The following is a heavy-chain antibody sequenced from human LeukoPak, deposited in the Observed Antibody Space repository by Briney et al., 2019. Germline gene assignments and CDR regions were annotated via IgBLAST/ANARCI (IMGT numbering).Heavy chain of an antibody. CDR3: ARVGYYDSSGYYYAVY. J-gene: IGHJ4*02. D-gene: IGHD3-22*01. V-gene: IGHV1-18*01. CDR2: ISAYNGNT. Sequence: GASVKVSCKASGYTFTSYGISWVRQAPGQGLEWMGWISAYNGNTNYAQKLQGRVTMTTDTSTSTAYMELRGLRSDDTAVYYCARVGYYDSSGYYYAVYWGQGTLVTVSS. CDR1: GYTFTSYG.